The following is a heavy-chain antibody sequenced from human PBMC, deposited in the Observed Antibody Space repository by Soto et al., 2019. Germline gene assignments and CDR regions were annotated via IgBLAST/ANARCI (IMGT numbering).Heavy chain of an antibody. Sequence: QVQLQESGPGLVKPSETLSLTCTVSGGSISSYYWSWIRQPPGKGLEWIGYVYYGGSTNYNPSLKSRVTISVDTSKIQVSLKLSSVTAADTAVYYCARDVSSWYPSEYFHHWGQGTLVTVSS. CDR2: VYYGGST. D-gene: IGHD6-13*01. CDR3: ARDVSSWYPSEYFHH. J-gene: IGHJ1*01. CDR1: GGSISSYY. V-gene: IGHV4-59*01.